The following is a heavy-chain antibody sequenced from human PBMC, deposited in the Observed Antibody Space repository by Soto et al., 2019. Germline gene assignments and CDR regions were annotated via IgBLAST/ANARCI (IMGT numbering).Heavy chain of an antibody. CDR3: ARVMEQYYGSGSYYWFDP. CDR2: IYYSGST. V-gene: IGHV4-31*03. Sequence: SLTCTVSGGSISRGGYYWSWIRQHPGKGLEWIGYIYYSGSTYYNPSLKSRVTISVDTSKNQFSLKLSSVTAADTAVYYCARVMEQYYGSGSYYWFDPRGQGPLVTVSS. J-gene: IGHJ5*02. D-gene: IGHD3-10*01. CDR1: GGSISRGGYY.